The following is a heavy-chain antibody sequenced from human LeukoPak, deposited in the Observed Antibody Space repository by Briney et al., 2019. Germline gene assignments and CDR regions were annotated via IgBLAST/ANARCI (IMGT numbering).Heavy chain of an antibody. CDR2: MNPNSGNT. Sequence: GASVKVSCKASGYTSTSYDINWVRQATGQGLEWMGWMNPNSGNTGYAQKFQGRVTMTRNTSISTAYMELSSLRSEDTAAYYCARGLYDFWSGPAPYYYYYGMDVWGQGTTVTVSS. V-gene: IGHV1-8*02. J-gene: IGHJ6*02. CDR3: ARGLYDFWSGPAPYYYYYGMDV. CDR1: GYTSTSYD. D-gene: IGHD3-3*01.